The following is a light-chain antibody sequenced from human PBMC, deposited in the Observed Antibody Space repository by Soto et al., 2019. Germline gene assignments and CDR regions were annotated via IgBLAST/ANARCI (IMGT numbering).Light chain of an antibody. CDR2: DAS. Sequence: DIQMTQSPSSLSASVGGRVTITCQASQDISTYLNWYQQKPGKAPKLLIYDASNLETGVPSRFSGSGSGTDFNLIIRRLQTEDFATYYCQQTYRTLTFSKGTKVDIK. CDR3: QQTYRTLT. J-gene: IGKJ1*01. CDR1: QDISTY. V-gene: IGKV1-33*01.